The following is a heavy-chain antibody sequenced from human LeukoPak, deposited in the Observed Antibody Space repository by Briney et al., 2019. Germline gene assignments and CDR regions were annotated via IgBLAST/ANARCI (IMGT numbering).Heavy chain of an antibody. CDR2: INPNSGGT. CDR1: GYTFTGYY. D-gene: IGHD4-17*01. CDR3: ASMDYGDYGRRYFDY. Sequence: ASVKVSCKASGYTFTGYYMHWVRQAPGQGLEWMGWINPNSGGTNYAQKFQGRVTMTRDTSNSTAYMELSRLRSDDTAVYYCASMDYGDYGRRYFDYWGQGTLVTVSS. V-gene: IGHV1-2*02. J-gene: IGHJ4*02.